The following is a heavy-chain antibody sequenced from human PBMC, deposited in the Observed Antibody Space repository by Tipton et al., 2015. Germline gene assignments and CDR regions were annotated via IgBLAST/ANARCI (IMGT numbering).Heavy chain of an antibody. Sequence: TLSLTCNVSGGSISSGDYYWNWIRQSPGKGLEWIGYIYHSGSSYYKPSLKSRVTMSVDTSKNQFSLRLSSVTAADPAVYYCARGGYYDFLSGHYYGMDVWGQGTTVIV. J-gene: IGHJ6*02. D-gene: IGHD3-3*01. CDR1: GGSISSGDYY. CDR3: ARGGYYDFLSGHYYGMDV. V-gene: IGHV4-30-4*01. CDR2: IYHSGSS.